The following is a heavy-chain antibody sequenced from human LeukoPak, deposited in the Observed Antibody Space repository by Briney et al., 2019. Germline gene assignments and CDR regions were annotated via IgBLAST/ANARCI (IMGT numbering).Heavy chain of an antibody. J-gene: IGHJ4*02. V-gene: IGHV4-4*07. CDR3: ARRFCSGTTCLHFDY. CDR1: GASLSSDH. Sequence: SETLSLTCTVSGASLSSDHWTWIRQPAGKGLEWIGRIYTRGTTNYSPAPKSRVTMSVDTSKNQFSLKLSSVTAADTAVYYCARRFCSGTTCLHFDYWGQGMLVTVS. CDR2: IYTRGTT. D-gene: IGHD2-2*01.